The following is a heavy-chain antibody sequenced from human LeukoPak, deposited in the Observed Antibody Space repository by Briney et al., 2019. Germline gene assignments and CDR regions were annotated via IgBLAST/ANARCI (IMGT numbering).Heavy chain of an antibody. J-gene: IGHJ4*02. D-gene: IGHD3-10*01. CDR3: ARVAFYGSGKLDY. V-gene: IGHV1-8*02. CDR2: MNPNSGNT. CDR1: GYTFTSYY. Sequence: ASVKVSCKASGYTFTSYYMHWVRQATGQGLEWMGWMNPNSGNTGYVQKFQGRVTMTRNTSISTAYMELSSLGSEDTAVYYCARVAFYGSGKLDYWGQGTLVTVSS.